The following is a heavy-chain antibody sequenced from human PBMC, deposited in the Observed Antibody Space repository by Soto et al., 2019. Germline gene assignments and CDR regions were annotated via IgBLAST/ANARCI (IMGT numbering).Heavy chain of an antibody. CDR2: IKSKTDGRTT. V-gene: IGHV3-15*01. CDR3: TTDSGSTYDFWSGYYPYYYYYMDV. Sequence: PGGSLRLSWAAAGFTFSNAWMSWVRQEPGKGMEWVGRIKSKTDGRTTDYAAPVKGRFTISRDDSKNTLYLQMNSLKTEDTAVYYCTTDSGSTYDFWSGYYPYYYYYMDVWGKGTTVTVSS. J-gene: IGHJ6*03. CDR1: GFTFSNAW. D-gene: IGHD3-3*01.